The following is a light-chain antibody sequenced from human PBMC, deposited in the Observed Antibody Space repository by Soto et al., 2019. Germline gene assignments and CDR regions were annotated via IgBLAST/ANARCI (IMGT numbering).Light chain of an antibody. CDR3: QQYHHWPPKVT. CDR1: QSINTN. J-gene: IGKJ3*01. Sequence: DIVMTQSPATLSVSPGERATLSCRASQSINTNLAWYQQKPGQAPRLLIYGASTRATVIPARFSGGGSGTEFTLTISGLQADDFAVYYCQQYHHWPPKVTFGPGTKVDIK. CDR2: GAS. V-gene: IGKV3-15*01.